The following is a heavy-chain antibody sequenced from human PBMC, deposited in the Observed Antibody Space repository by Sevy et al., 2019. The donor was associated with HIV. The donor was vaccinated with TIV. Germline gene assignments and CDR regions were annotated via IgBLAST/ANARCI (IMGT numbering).Heavy chain of an antibody. D-gene: IGHD6-19*01. CDR1: GFTFSSYA. V-gene: IGHV3-23*01. J-gene: IGHJ4*02. CDR3: AKDEGYSSGTGSYFDY. CDR2: IRGSGGST. Sequence: GGSLRLSCAASGFTFSSYAMSWVRQAPGKGLEWVSAIRGSGGSTYYADSVKGRFTISRDNSKNPLYLQMNSLRAEDTAVYYCAKDEGYSSGTGSYFDYWGQGTLVTVSS.